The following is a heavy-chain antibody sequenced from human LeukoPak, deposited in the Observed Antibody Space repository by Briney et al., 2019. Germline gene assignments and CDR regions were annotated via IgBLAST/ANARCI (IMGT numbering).Heavy chain of an antibody. CDR2: IWYDGSNK. CDR3: ARDLPPYCSSTSCYGY. CDR1: GFTFSSYG. V-gene: IGHV3-33*01. Sequence: GGSLRLSCAASGFTFSSYGMHWVRQAPGKGLEWVAVIWYDGSNKYYADSVKGRFTISRDNSKNTLYLQMNSLRAEDTAVYYCARDLPPYCSSTSCYGYWGQGTLVTVSS. J-gene: IGHJ4*02. D-gene: IGHD2-2*01.